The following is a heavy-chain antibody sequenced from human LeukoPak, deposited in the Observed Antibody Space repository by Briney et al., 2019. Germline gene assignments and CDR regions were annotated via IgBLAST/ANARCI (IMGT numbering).Heavy chain of an antibody. CDR2: ISAYNGNT. CDR1: GYTFTSYG. Sequence: ASVKVSCRASGYTFTSYGIGWVRQAPGQGLEWMGWISAYNGNTNYAQKLQGRVTMTTDTSTSTAYMELRSLRSDDTAVYYCARVFADSSGYYYPGYWGQGTLVTVSS. D-gene: IGHD3-22*01. J-gene: IGHJ4*02. V-gene: IGHV1-18*01. CDR3: ARVFADSSGYYYPGY.